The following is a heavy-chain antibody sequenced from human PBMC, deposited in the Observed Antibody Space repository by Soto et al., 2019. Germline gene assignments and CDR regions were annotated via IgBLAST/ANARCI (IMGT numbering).Heavy chain of an antibody. CDR3: TREGSAPYYYYGMDA. J-gene: IGHJ6*02. D-gene: IGHD3-10*01. CDR1: GYIFTNYD. Sequence: ASVKVSCKASGYIFTNYDINWVRQATGQGLEYLGWINPNSGNTGYAQNLQGRVIMTADTSTSTAYMELRSLRSDDTAVYYCTREGSAPYYYYGMDAWGQGTTVTVSS. CDR2: INPNSGNT. V-gene: IGHV1-8*01.